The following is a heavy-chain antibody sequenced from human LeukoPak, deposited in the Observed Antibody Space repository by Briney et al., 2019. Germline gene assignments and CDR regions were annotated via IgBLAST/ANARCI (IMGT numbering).Heavy chain of an antibody. CDR1: GFTFSSYT. CDR3: ARGYRSGGSCYSGVLPGGFDY. D-gene: IGHD2-15*01. CDR2: ISSSSSYI. V-gene: IGHV3-21*04. J-gene: IGHJ4*02. Sequence: GGSLRLSCAASGFTFSSYTMNWVRQAPGKGLEWVSSISSSSSYIYYADSVKGRFTISRDNAKNSLYLQMNSLRAEDTALYYCARGYRSGGSCYSGVLPGGFDYWGQGTLVTVSS.